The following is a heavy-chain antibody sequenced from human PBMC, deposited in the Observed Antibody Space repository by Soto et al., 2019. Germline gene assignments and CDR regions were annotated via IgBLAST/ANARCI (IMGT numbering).Heavy chain of an antibody. CDR1: GFTFSSFA. D-gene: IGHD1-26*01. CDR2: SSGSGDSA. V-gene: IGHV3-23*01. Sequence: EVQLLESGGGLVQPGGSLRLSCAASGFTFSSFAMRWVRQAPGKGLEWVSSSSGSGDSAYYADSVKGRFTISRDNSKNTLYLQMNSLRAEDTAVYYCARRGSGNYYDYWGQGTLGTVSS. J-gene: IGHJ4*02. CDR3: ARRGSGNYYDY.